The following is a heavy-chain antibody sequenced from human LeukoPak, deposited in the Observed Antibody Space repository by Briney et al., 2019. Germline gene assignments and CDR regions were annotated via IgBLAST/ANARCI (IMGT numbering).Heavy chain of an antibody. D-gene: IGHD3-16*02. J-gene: IGHJ5*02. V-gene: IGHV4-30-4*01. CDR1: GGSISGGDYY. CDR3: ARVVGGNYDYVWESYRPKCFDP. CDR2: IRYNGIT. Sequence: KPSETLSLTCTVSGGSISGGDYYWNWIRQSPGKGLEWIGNIRYNGITNYNPSLKSRVTMSVDTSANQFSLKLSSVTAADTAVYYCARVVGGNYDYVWESYRPKCFDPWGQGTLVTVSS.